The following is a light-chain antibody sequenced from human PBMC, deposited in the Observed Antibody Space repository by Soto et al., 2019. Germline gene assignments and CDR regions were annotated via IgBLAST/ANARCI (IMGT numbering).Light chain of an antibody. V-gene: IGKV3-15*01. J-gene: IGKJ2*01. CDR2: GAF. CDR1: QSVGSN. CDR3: QQYDKWPYT. Sequence: EIVLTQSPATLSVSPGERATLSCRTSQSVGSNLAWYQQKPGQAPRLLLYGAFIRAPGFPVTFRGTGSGSEFTLTISSLQSEDGALYFCQQYDKWPYTFGQGNNLEIK.